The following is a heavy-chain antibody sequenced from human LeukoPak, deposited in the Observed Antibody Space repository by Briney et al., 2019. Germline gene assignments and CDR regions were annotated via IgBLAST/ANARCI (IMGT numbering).Heavy chain of an antibody. CDR1: GDSVSSSSAA. J-gene: IGHJ4*02. CDR2: TYYKSKWYN. CDR3: ARFVAGLGHFDF. Sequence: SQTLSLTCAISGDSVSSSSAAWSWIRPSPSRGLEWLGRTYYKSKWYNDYAVSVQSRITLNADTSKNQVSLQLNSVTPEDTAVYFCARFVAGLGHFDFWGQGTLVTVSS. V-gene: IGHV6-1*01. D-gene: IGHD6-19*01.